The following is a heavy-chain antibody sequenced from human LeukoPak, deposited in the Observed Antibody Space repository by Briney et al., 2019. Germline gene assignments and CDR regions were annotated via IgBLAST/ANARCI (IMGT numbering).Heavy chain of an antibody. Sequence: GGSLRLSCAASGFTFSTMNWVRQAPGKGLEWVAFIRYDGSNKYYADSAKGRFTISRDNSRNTLYLQMNSLRAEDTAVYYCAKPHFDYWGQGALVTVSS. CDR2: IRYDGSNK. J-gene: IGHJ4*02. CDR3: AKPHFDY. V-gene: IGHV3-30*02. CDR1: GFTFST.